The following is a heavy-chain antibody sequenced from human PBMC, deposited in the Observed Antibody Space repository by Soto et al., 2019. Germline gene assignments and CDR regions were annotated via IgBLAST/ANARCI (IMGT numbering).Heavy chain of an antibody. V-gene: IGHV1-3*01. CDR3: AREAVLVTAQPPRAFDY. Sequence: ASVKVSCKDSGYTFTSYAMHWVRQAPGQRLEWMGWINAGNGNTKYSQKFQGRVTITRDTSASTAYMELSSLRSEDTAVYYCAREAVLVTAQPPRAFDYWGQGTLVTVSS. CDR2: INAGNGNT. J-gene: IGHJ4*02. D-gene: IGHD2-21*02. CDR1: GYTFTSYA.